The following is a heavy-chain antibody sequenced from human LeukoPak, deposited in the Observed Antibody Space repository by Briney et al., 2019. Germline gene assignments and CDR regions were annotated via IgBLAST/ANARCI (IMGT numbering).Heavy chain of an antibody. CDR1: GFTFSSYS. D-gene: IGHD2-8*01. V-gene: IGHV3-21*01. Sequence: GGSLRLSCAASGFTFSSYSMNWARQAPGKGLEWVSSISSSSSYIYYADSVKGRFTISRDNAKNSLYLQMNSLRAEDTAVYYCARAGDCTNGICYTADFDYWGQGTLVTVSS. CDR2: ISSSSSYI. J-gene: IGHJ4*02. CDR3: ARAGDCTNGICYTADFDY.